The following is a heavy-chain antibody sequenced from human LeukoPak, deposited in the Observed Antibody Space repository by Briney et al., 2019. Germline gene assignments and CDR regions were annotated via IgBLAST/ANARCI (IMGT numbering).Heavy chain of an antibody. V-gene: IGHV5-51*01. CDR3: ARLLNYDDLDY. Sequence: GESLKISCKGSGYSFTNYWIGWVRQMPGKGLEWMGIIYPGDSDTRYSPSFQGQVTISAEKSITTAYLQWSSLKASDTAMYYCARLLNYDDLDYWGQGTLVTASS. D-gene: IGHD3-22*01. CDR1: GYSFTNYW. J-gene: IGHJ4*02. CDR2: IYPGDSDT.